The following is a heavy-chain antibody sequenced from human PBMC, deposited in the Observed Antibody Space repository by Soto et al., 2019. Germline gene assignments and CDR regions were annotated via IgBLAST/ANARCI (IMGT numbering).Heavy chain of an antibody. CDR3: ARTYGTGSLNWFDP. CDR2: ISSGSGNI. V-gene: IGHV3-48*04. D-gene: IGHD3-10*01. Sequence: QAGGSLRLSCAASGFIFSSYDMNWVRQAPGKGLEWVSYISSGSGNILYADSVKGRFTISRDNAKNSLYLQMNSLRAEDTAVYYCARTYGTGSLNWFDPWGQGTLVTVSS. CDR1: GFIFSSYD. J-gene: IGHJ5*02.